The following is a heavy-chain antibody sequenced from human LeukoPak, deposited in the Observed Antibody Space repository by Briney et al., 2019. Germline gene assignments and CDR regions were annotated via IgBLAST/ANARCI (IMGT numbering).Heavy chain of an antibody. CDR2: ISGSGGST. D-gene: IGHD2-2*01. CDR1: GFTFSSYA. CDR3: AKDGEPAAMESEVGYFDY. V-gene: IGHV3-23*01. J-gene: IGHJ4*02. Sequence: PGGSLRLSCAASGFTFSSYAMSWVRQAPGKGLEWVSAISGSGGSTYYADSVKGRFTISRDNSKNTLYLQMNSLRAEDTAVYYCAKDGEPAAMESEVGYFDYWGQGALVTVSS.